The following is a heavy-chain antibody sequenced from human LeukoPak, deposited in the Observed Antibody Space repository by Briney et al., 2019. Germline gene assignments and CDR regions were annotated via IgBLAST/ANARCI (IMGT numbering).Heavy chain of an antibody. CDR1: GGSISSSY. CDR3: AGLGALADAGTIDY. D-gene: IGHD6-13*01. CDR2: IYYSGST. J-gene: IGHJ4*02. Sequence: SETLSLTCTVSGGSISSSYWSWIRQPPGRGLEWIGYIYYSGSTNYNPSLKSRVTISVDKSKNQFSLKLSSVTAADTAVYYCAGLGALADAGTIDYWGQGTLVTVSS. V-gene: IGHV4-59*12.